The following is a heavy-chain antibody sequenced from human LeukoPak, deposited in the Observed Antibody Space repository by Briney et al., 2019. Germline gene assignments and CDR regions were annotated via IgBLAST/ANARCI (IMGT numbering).Heavy chain of an antibody. Sequence: GGSLRLSCAASGFTFSNYCMNWVRQAPGKGLEWVSSISTSSIYIYYANSLKGRFTISRDNSKNTLYLQMNSLRAEDTAVYYCAKDDRWLQFCCWGQGTLVTVSA. V-gene: IGHV3-21*04. J-gene: IGHJ4*02. CDR3: AKDDRWLQFCC. D-gene: IGHD5-24*01. CDR1: GFTFSNYC. CDR2: ISTSSIYI.